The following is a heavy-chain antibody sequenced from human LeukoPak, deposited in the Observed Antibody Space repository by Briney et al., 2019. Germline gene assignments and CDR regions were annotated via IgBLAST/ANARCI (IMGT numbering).Heavy chain of an antibody. D-gene: IGHD3-10*01. CDR3: AAMVRGVIVTGVWISIDY. CDR2: IFHSGNT. CDR1: GGSISRGGHH. J-gene: IGHJ4*02. V-gene: IGHV4-30-2*01. Sequence: PSQTLSLTCTVSGGSISRGGHHWSWIRQPPGKGLEWIGYIFHSGNTNYNPSLKSRVTISVDRSKNQFSLKLSSVTAADTAVYYCAAMVRGVIVTGVWISIDYWGQGTLVTVSS.